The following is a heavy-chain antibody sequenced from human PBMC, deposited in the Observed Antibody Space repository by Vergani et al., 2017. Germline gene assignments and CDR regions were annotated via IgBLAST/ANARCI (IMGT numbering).Heavy chain of an antibody. D-gene: IGHD6-13*01. CDR1: GFKFSDHY. V-gene: IGHV3-11*04. CDR2: ISPGASTV. Sequence: LEESGGGSVKPGGSLRLSCAASGFKFSDHYMSWIRQAPGKGLEWVSHISPGASTVPTTDSVTGRFTVSRDNDNNPLPLDMTTLRVEDTAVYYCAKNPGISTTRHYYAMDVWGQETTVTVSS. CDR3: AKNPGISTTRHYYAMDV. J-gene: IGHJ6*02.